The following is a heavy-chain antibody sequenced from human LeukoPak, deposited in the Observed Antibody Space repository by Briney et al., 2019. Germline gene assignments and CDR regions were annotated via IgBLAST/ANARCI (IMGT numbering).Heavy chain of an antibody. CDR2: IHYSGSS. V-gene: IGHV4-59*03. J-gene: IGHJ5*01. CDR1: GDSTNNFY. Sequence: PSETLSLTCTVSGDSTNNFYWNWIRQSPGKGLEWIGNIHYSGSSVYNPSLKSRGTISIDTSGRQFFLKLNSVTAADTAVYFCALAPNSNWFDFWGPGTLVTVSS. CDR3: ALAPNSNWFDF. D-gene: IGHD2-8*01.